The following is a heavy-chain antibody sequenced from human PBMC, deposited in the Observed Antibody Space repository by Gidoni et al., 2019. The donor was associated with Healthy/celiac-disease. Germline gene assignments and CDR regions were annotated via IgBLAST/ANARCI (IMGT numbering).Heavy chain of an antibody. Sequence: GSTNYNPSLKSRVTISVDTSKNQFSLKLSSVTAADTAVYYCARVVGNYDFWSGYRTGYFDYWGQGTLVTVSS. V-gene: IGHV4-34*01. J-gene: IGHJ4*02. D-gene: IGHD3-3*01. CDR3: ARVVGNYDFWSGYRTGYFDY. CDR2: GST.